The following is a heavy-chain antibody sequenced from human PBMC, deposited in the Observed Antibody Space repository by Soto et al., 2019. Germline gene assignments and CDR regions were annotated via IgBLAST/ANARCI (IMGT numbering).Heavy chain of an antibody. Sequence: GESLKISCRGSGYSFTSYWIGWVRQMPGKGLEWMGIIYPGDSDTRYSPSFQGQVTISADKSISTAYLQWSSLKASDTAMYYCARLSGCSSTSCYTHMDVWGQGTTVTVSS. V-gene: IGHV5-51*01. CDR3: ARLSGCSSTSCYTHMDV. D-gene: IGHD2-2*02. CDR2: IYPGDSDT. CDR1: GYSFTSYW. J-gene: IGHJ6*02.